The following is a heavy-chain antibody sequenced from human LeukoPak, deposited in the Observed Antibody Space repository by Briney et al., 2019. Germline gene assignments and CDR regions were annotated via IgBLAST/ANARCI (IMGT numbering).Heavy chain of an antibody. CDR1: GYSFTSYW. J-gene: IGHJ4*02. Sequence: GGSLKISCKGSGYSFTSYWIGWVRQMPGKGLEWMGIIYPGDSDTRYSPSFQGQVTISADRSISTAYLQWSSLKASGTAMYYCASYSNYANYFDYWGQGTLVTVSS. V-gene: IGHV5-51*01. CDR3: ASYSNYANYFDY. D-gene: IGHD4-11*01. CDR2: IYPGDSDT.